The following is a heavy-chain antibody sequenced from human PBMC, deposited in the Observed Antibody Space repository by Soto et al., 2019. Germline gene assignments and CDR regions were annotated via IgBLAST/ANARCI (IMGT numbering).Heavy chain of an antibody. Sequence: PSGTLSLTCTVSGGSISSYYWGWIRQPPGKGLEWIGYIYYSGSTNYNPSLKSRVTISVDTSKNQFSLKLSSVTAADTAVYYCARDRLRDSYNQYYYYGMDVWGQGTTVTVSS. J-gene: IGHJ6*02. CDR1: GGSISSYY. CDR2: IYYSGST. V-gene: IGHV4-59*01. D-gene: IGHD1-26*01. CDR3: ARDRLRDSYNQYYYYGMDV.